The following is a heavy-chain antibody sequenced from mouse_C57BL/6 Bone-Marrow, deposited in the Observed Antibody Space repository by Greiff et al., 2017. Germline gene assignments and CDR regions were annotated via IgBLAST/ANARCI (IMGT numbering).Heavy chain of an antibody. CDR3: ARYFPTSWDGND. CDR1: GYTFTSYG. CDR2: LYPSCGTT. J-gene: IGHJ2*01. D-gene: IGHD4-1*01. Sequence: QVQLQQSGAELARPGASVKLSCKASGYTFTSYGMSWVKQSTGQGLEWIGELYPSCGTTYYNQKFKGKATLTADQSSSTAYMELRSLTSKDSAVDFCARYFPTSWDGNDWGQGTTVTVSA. V-gene: IGHV1-81*01.